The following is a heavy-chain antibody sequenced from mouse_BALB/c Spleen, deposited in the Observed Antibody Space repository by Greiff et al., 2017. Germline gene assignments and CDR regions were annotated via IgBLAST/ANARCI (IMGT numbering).Heavy chain of an antibody. D-gene: IGHD1-1*01. CDR2: IWSGGST. J-gene: IGHJ2*01. CDR3: ARTSSPWEVYYGGYFDY. CDR1: GFSLTSYG. Sequence: QVQLKQSGPGLVQPSQSLSITCTVSGFSLTSYGVHWVRQSPGKGLEWLGVIWSGGSTDYNAAFISRLSISKDNSKSQVFFKMNSLQADDTAIYYCARTSSPWEVYYGGYFDYWGQGTTLTVSS. V-gene: IGHV2-4-1*01.